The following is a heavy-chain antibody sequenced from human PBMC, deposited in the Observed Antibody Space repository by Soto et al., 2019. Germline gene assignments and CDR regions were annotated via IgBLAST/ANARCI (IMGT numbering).Heavy chain of an antibody. J-gene: IGHJ5*02. Sequence: EVQLVESGGGLVKPGGSLRLSCAASGFTFRSFTMNWVRQSPGKGLEWVSTISSNSAYIYYTDALRGRFTISRENAKNSLHLQMNRLRAEDTAVYYCTRDASRDSSARGWFDPWGPGTLVTVSS. CDR3: TRDASRDSSARGWFDP. CDR2: ISSNSAYI. V-gene: IGHV3-21*02. D-gene: IGHD6-13*01. CDR1: GFTFRSFT.